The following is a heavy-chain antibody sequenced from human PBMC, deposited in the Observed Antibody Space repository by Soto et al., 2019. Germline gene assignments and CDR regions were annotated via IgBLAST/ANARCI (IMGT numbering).Heavy chain of an antibody. CDR3: AKELKDIVVVVAPGIIY. Sequence: VGSLRLSCAASGFTFSSYAMSWVRQAPGKGLEWVSAISGSGGSTYYADSVKGRFTISRDNSKNTLYLQMNSLRAEDTAVYYCAKELKDIVVVVAPGIIYWGQGTLVTVSS. CDR2: ISGSGGST. V-gene: IGHV3-23*01. D-gene: IGHD2-15*01. J-gene: IGHJ4*02. CDR1: GFTFSSYA.